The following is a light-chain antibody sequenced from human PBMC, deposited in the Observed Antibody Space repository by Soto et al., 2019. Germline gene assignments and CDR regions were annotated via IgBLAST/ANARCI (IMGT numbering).Light chain of an antibody. J-gene: IGKJ3*01. CDR2: GAS. CDR1: QSVSSN. Sequence: EIVMTQSPATLSVSPGERATLSCRASQSVSSNLAWYQQKPGQAPRLLIYGASTRATGIPARFSGSGSGTEFTLTISSLQSEDFATYYCQQSYNSLTFGPGTNVEI. CDR3: QQSYNSLT. V-gene: IGKV3D-15*01.